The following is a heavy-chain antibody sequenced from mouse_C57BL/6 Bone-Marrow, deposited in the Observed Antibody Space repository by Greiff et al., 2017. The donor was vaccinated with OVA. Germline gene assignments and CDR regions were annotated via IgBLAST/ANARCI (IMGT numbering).Heavy chain of an antibody. CDR2: IDPSDSYT. Sequence: VQLQQPGAELVKPGASVKLSCKASGYTFTSYWMQWVKQRPGQGLEWIGEIDPSDSYTNYNQKFKGKATLTVDTSSSTAYMQLSSLTSEDSAVYYCENYYGSSYEYFDYWGQGTTLTVSS. J-gene: IGHJ2*01. CDR3: ENYYGSSYEYFDY. CDR1: GYTFTSYW. V-gene: IGHV1-50*01. D-gene: IGHD1-1*01.